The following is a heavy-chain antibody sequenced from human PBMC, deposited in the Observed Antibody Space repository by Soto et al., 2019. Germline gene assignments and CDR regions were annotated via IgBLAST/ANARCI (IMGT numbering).Heavy chain of an antibody. Sequence: EVQLVQSGADVKKPGESLRISCKGSGYSFTSYWISWVRQMPGKGLEWMGRIDPSDSYTNYSPSFQGHVTISADKSISTAYLQWISLKASDTAMYYCARPPLYDSSGYYYSYWGQGTLVTVSS. J-gene: IGHJ4*02. CDR3: ARPPLYDSSGYYYSY. CDR1: GYSFTSYW. V-gene: IGHV5-10-1*03. CDR2: IDPSDSYT. D-gene: IGHD3-22*01.